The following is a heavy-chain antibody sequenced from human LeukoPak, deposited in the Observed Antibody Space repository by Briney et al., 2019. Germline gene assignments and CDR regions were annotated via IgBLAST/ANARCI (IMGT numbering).Heavy chain of an antibody. Sequence: SETLSLTCTVSGGSISSYHWSWIRQPPGKGLEWIGYIYYSGSTNYNPSLKSRVTISVDTSKNQFSLKLSSVTAADTAVYYCARSTYSSGWYEYLYFDYWGQGTLVTVSS. CDR2: IYYSGST. CDR1: GGSISSYH. CDR3: ARSTYSSGWYEYLYFDY. J-gene: IGHJ4*02. V-gene: IGHV4-59*01. D-gene: IGHD6-19*01.